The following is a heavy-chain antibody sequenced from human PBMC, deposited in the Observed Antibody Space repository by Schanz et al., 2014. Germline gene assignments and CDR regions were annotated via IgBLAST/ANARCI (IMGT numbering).Heavy chain of an antibody. CDR3: AKDLYNYGIFDS. J-gene: IGHJ5*01. CDR2: MSGSGSTA. Sequence: DVQLVDSGGGLVQPGGSLRLSCAASGFTVSNSYIHWVRQAPGKGLEWVSGMSGSGSTADYADSVKGRFTISRDNSRKTLYLQMNSLRADDTAVYYCAKDLYNYGIFDSWGQGTLVTVSS. D-gene: IGHD3-16*01. V-gene: IGHV3-23*04. CDR1: GFTVSNSY.